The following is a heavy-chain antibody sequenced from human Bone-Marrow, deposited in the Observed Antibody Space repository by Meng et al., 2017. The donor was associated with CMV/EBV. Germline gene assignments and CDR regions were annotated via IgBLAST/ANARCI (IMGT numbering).Heavy chain of an antibody. J-gene: IGHJ4*02. Sequence: GESLKISCAASGFTFSSYSMNWVRQAPGKGLEWVSYISSSSSTIYYADSVKGRFTISRDNAKNSLYLQMNSLRAEDTAVYFCARAPYPAPQDYWGQGTLVTVSS. CDR2: ISSSSSTI. CDR3: ARAPYPAPQDY. V-gene: IGHV3-48*04. CDR1: GFTFSSYS.